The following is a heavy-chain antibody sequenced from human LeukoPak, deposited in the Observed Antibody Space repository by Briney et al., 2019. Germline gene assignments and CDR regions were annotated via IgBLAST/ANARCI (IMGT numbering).Heavy chain of an antibody. V-gene: IGHV1-2*06. CDR1: GYTFTIYG. J-gene: IGHJ4*02. CDR3: TRESGSYHGNDY. Sequence: ASVKASCKASGYTFTIYGISWVRQAPGQGLEWMGRINPNNGATNYAQKLQGRVTITGDTSISTAYMELSSLRSDDTAVYYCTRESGSYHGNDYWGQGTLVTVSS. D-gene: IGHD1-26*01. CDR2: INPNNGAT.